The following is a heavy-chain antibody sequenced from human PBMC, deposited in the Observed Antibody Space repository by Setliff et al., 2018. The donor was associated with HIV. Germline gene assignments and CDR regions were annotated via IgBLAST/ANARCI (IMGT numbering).Heavy chain of an antibody. D-gene: IGHD3-3*01. J-gene: IGHJ5*02. V-gene: IGHV4-59*01. Sequence: PSETLSLTCAVSGGSITSYDWNWIRQSPGKGLEWIGHISYSGSTNYNPSLKSRVTISKDTPKDQFSLKLTSVTAADTAVYFCARGITVSDVVTTKWLDTWGQGTLVTVSS. CDR3: ARGITVSDVVTTKWLDT. CDR1: GGSITSYD. CDR2: ISYSGST.